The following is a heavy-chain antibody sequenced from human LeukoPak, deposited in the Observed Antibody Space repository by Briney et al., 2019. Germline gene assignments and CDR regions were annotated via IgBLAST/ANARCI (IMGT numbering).Heavy chain of an antibody. V-gene: IGHV1-24*01. CDR3: AREGNIVLMVYASGPLDV. J-gene: IGHJ6*04. D-gene: IGHD2-8*01. Sequence: ASVKVSCKVSGYTLTELSMHWVRQAPGKGLEWMGGFDPEDGETIYAQKFQGRVTMTEDTSTDTAYMELSSLRSEDTAVYYCAREGNIVLMVYASGPLDVWGKGTTVTVSS. CDR1: GYTLTELS. CDR2: FDPEDGET.